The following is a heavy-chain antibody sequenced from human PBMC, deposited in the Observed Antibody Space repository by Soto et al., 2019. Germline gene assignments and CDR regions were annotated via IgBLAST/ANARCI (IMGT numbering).Heavy chain of an antibody. CDR1: GFTFSDHY. V-gene: IGHV3-72*01. CDR3: ASVVYCPPKDLDF. CDR2: SRNKANSYTT. D-gene: IGHD2-15*01. Sequence: HPGGSLRLSCAASGFTFSDHYMDWVRQAPGKGLEWVGRSRNKANSYTTEYAASVKGRFTVSRDDSKNSVYLQMNSLKTEDTAVYYCASVVYCPPKDLDFSGQAPLVTGSS. J-gene: IGHJ4*02.